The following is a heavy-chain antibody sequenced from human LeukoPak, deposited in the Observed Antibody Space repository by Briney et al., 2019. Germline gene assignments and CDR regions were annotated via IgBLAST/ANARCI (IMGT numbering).Heavy chain of an antibody. V-gene: IGHV3-33*01. J-gene: IGHJ5*02. CDR2: IWYDGSNK. Sequence: GGSLRLSCAASGFTFSSYGMHWVRQAPAKGLQGVAVIWYDGSNKYYADSVKGRFTISRDNSKHTLYLQMQSLRAEDTAVYYCARGGASYCSSTSCYWPNWFDPWGQGTLVTVSS. CDR1: GFTFSSYG. CDR3: ARGGASYCSSTSCYWPNWFDP. D-gene: IGHD2-2*01.